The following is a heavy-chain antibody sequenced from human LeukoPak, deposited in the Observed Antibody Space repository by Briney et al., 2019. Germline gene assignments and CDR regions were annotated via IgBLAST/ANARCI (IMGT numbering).Heavy chain of an antibody. CDR1: GYTFTAYY. CDR2: ITPNGGGT. Sequence: EASVKVSCKASGYTFTAYYVHWVRQAPGQGLEWMGWITPNGGGTQYAQKFQGRVTMTSDTSISTAYMELSGLRSDDTAVYYCARGFRLSAIEDCFDPWGQGTLVTVSS. CDR3: ARGFRLSAIEDCFDP. D-gene: IGHD2-2*02. J-gene: IGHJ5*02. V-gene: IGHV1-2*02.